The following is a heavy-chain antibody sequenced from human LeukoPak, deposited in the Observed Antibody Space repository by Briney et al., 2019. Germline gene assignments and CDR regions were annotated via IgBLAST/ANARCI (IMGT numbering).Heavy chain of an antibody. V-gene: IGHV4-34*01. D-gene: IGHD5-12*01. CDR3: ARARWLRRFDY. CDR1: GGSFSGYY. CDR2: INHSGST. J-gene: IGHJ4*02. Sequence: SETLSLTCAVYGGSFSGYYWSWIRQPPGKGLEWIGEINHSGSTNYNPSLKSRVTISVDTSKNQFSLKLSSVTAADTAVYYCARARWLRRFDYWGQGTLVTVSS.